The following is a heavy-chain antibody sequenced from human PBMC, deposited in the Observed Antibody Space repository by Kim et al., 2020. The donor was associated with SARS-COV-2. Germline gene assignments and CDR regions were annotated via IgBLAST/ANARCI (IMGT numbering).Heavy chain of an antibody. V-gene: IGHV1-18*01. Sequence: ASVKVSCKASGYTMSSYSITWVRQAPGQGLEWMGWISAFNGNTNYAQRFQGRLTLTTDTSTSTAYMELRSLRSDDTAVYYCARMYDYSLDFWGQGTLVAVSS. D-gene: IGHD3-10*01. CDR3: ARMYDYSLDF. CDR1: GYTMSSYS. CDR2: ISAFNGNT. J-gene: IGHJ4*02.